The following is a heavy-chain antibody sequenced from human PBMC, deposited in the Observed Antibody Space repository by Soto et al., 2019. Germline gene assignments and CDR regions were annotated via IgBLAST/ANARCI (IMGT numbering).Heavy chain of an antibody. CDR3: IFRANQLLFGAPLEGGMDV. V-gene: IGHV4-39*01. J-gene: IGHJ6*02. Sequence: SETLSLTCTVSGGSISSSSYYWGWIRQPPGKGLEWIGSIYYSGSTYYNPSLKSRVTISVDTSKNQFSLKLSSVTAADTAVYYCIFRANQLLFGAPLEGGMDVWGQGTTVTVSS. CDR1: GGSISSSSYY. CDR2: IYYSGST. D-gene: IGHD2-2*01.